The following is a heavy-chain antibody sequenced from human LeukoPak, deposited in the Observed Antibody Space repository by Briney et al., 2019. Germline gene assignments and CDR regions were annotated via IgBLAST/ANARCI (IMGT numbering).Heavy chain of an antibody. D-gene: IGHD3-22*01. CDR1: GGSFSGYY. CDR3: AGGYYDSSGYSTDY. V-gene: IGHV4-34*01. CDR2: INHSGST. J-gene: IGHJ4*02. Sequence: PSETLSLTCAVYGGSFSGYYWSWIRQPPGKGLEWIGEINHSGSTNYNPSLKSRVTISVDTSKNQFSLKLSSVTAADTAVYYCAGGYYDSSGYSTDYWGQGTLVTVSS.